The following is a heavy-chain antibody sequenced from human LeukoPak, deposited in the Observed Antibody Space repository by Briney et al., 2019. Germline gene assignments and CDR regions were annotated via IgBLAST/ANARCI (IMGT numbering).Heavy chain of an antibody. D-gene: IGHD4-23*01. J-gene: IGHJ4*02. CDR3: ARDPNSYDY. CDR2: INSDGSST. V-gene: IGHV3-74*01. Sequence: GGSLRLSCAASGFTLSGNWMHWVRQAPGKGLVWVSRINSDGSSTSYADSVKGRFTISRDNAKNSLYLQMNSLRAEDTAVYYCARDPNSYDYWGQGTLVTVSS. CDR1: GFTLSGNW.